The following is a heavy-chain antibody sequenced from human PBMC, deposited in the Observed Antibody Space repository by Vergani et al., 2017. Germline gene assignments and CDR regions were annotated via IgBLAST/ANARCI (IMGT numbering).Heavy chain of an antibody. CDR1: GGSISSYY. Sequence: QVQLQESGPGLVKPSETLSLTCTVSGGSISSYYWSWIRPPPGNGLEWIGYIYYSWSTYYNPSLKSRVTISVDTSKNQFSLKLSSVTAADTAVYYCARDRECVGNSARGGPFDPWGEGTLVTVSS. V-gene: IGHV4-59*12. CDR2: IYYSWST. J-gene: IGHJ5*02. D-gene: IGHD4-23*01. CDR3: ARDRECVGNSARGGPFDP.